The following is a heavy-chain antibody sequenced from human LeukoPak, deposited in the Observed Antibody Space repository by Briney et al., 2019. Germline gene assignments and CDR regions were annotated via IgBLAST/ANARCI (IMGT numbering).Heavy chain of an antibody. J-gene: IGHJ4*02. CDR2: INQDGSEK. CDR3: AKIAVAGTGDY. D-gene: IGHD6-19*01. Sequence: GGSLRLSCAASKFPFNGYWMSWVRQAPGKGLECVANINQDGSEKYYVDSVRGRFTISRDNARNSLYLQMNSLRAEDTALYYCAKIAVAGTGDYWGQGTLVTVSS. CDR1: KFPFNGYW. V-gene: IGHV3-7*03.